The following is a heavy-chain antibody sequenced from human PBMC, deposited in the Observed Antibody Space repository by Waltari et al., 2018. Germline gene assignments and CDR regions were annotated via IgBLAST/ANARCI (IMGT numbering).Heavy chain of an antibody. D-gene: IGHD4-17*01. Sequence: QVQLVQSGAEVKKPGYSVKVSCKASGGTFSSYAISWVRQAPGQGLEWMGGIIPIFGTANYAQKFQGRVTITTDESTSTAYMELSSLRSEDTAVYYCARGAPGGDYVDYYYYGMDVWGQGTTVTVSS. V-gene: IGHV1-69*05. CDR3: ARGAPGGDYVDYYYYGMDV. J-gene: IGHJ6*02. CDR2: IIPIFGTA. CDR1: GGTFSSYA.